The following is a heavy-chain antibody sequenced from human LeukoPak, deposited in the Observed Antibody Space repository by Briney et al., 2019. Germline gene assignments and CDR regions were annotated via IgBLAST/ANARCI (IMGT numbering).Heavy chain of an antibody. D-gene: IGHD1-14*01. CDR2: IYYSGST. CDR3: ARGGTNRAFDY. CDR1: GGSISSYY. J-gene: IGHJ4*02. V-gene: IGHV4-59*08. Sequence: PSETLSLTCTVSGGSISSYYWSWIRQPPGKGLEWIGYIYYSGSTNYNPSLESRVTISVDTSKNQFSLKLSSVTAADTAVYYCARGGTNRAFDYWGQGTLVTVSS.